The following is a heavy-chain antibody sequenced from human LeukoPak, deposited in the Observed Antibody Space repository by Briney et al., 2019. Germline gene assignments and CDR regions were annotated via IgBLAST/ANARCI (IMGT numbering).Heavy chain of an antibody. J-gene: IGHJ6*02. CDR2: INPNSGGT. CDR3: ARAYYDILTGYPSKYYYYGMDV. Sequence: ASVRVSCKASGYTFTGYYMHWVRQAPGQGLEWMGWINPNSGGTNYAQKFQGRVTMTRDTSISTAYMELSRLRSDDTAVYYCARAYYDILTGYPSKYYYYGMDVWGQGTTVTVSS. D-gene: IGHD3-9*01. V-gene: IGHV1-2*02. CDR1: GYTFTGYY.